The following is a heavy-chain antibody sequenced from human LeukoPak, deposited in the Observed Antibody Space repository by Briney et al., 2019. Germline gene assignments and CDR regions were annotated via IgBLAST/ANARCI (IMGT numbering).Heavy chain of an antibody. Sequence: SVKVSCKASGGTFSSYAISWVRQAPGQGLEWMGGIIPIFGTANYAQKFQGRVTITADESTSTAYMELSSLRSEDTAVYYCASDPRGDFWSGPGPYYYYMDVWGKGTTVTASS. CDR3: ASDPRGDFWSGPGPYYYYMDV. CDR1: GGTFSSYA. CDR2: IIPIFGTA. D-gene: IGHD3-3*01. V-gene: IGHV1-69*13. J-gene: IGHJ6*03.